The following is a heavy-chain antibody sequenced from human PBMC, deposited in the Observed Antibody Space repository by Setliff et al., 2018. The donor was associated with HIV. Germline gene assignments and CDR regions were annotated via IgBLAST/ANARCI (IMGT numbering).Heavy chain of an antibody. CDR1: GFTFSNYA. V-gene: IGHV3-23*01. D-gene: IGHD3-10*01. CDR2: ISGSGRTT. CDR3: AKVVRGAISTIIDY. Sequence: PGGSLRLSCAASGFTFSNYAMNWVRQAPGKGLEWVSSISGSGRTTDYADSVKGRFTSSRDNSKSTLYLQMNSLRAEDTAVYYCAKVVRGAISTIIDYWGQGTLVTVSS. J-gene: IGHJ4*02.